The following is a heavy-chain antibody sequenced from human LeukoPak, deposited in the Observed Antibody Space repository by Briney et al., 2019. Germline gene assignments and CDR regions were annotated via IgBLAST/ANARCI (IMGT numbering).Heavy chain of an antibody. Sequence: RPGGSLRLSCAASGFTFDDYGMSWVRQAPGKGLEWVSGINWNGGSTGYADSVKGRFTISRDNAKNSLYLQMNSLRAEDTALYYCARERGPTADSGSYHYYYYMDVWGKGTTVTVSS. CDR1: GFTFDDYG. CDR2: INWNGGST. V-gene: IGHV3-20*04. CDR3: ARERGPTADSGSYHYYYYMDV. D-gene: IGHD1-26*01. J-gene: IGHJ6*03.